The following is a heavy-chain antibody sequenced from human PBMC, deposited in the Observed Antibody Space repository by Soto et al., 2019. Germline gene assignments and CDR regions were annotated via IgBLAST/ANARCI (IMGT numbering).Heavy chain of an antibody. J-gene: IGHJ1*01. CDR2: INPNSGGT. D-gene: IGHD5-18*01. CDR3: ARSAGDSYGHGEIAEYFQH. Sequence: SVEVSCKASADTCTCYYMHWVRQAPGQGLELMGWINPNSGGTNYAQKFQGWVTMTRDTSISTAYMELSRLRSDDTAVYYCARSAGDSYGHGEIAEYFQHWGQGTLVTVYS. CDR1: ADTCTCYY. V-gene: IGHV1-2*04.